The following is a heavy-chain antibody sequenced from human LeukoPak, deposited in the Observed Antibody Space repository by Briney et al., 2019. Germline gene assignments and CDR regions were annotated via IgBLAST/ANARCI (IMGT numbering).Heavy chain of an antibody. CDR2: ISSSSSYI. V-gene: IGHV3-21*01. Sequence: TGGSLRLSCAASGFTFSSYSMNWVRQAPGKGLEWVSSISSSSSYIYYADSVKGRFTISRDNAKNSLYLQMNSLRAEDTAVYYCARDQLPFFYGLGSDAFDIWGQGTMVTVSS. CDR3: ARDQLPFFYGLGSDAFDI. J-gene: IGHJ3*02. D-gene: IGHD3-10*01. CDR1: GFTFSSYS.